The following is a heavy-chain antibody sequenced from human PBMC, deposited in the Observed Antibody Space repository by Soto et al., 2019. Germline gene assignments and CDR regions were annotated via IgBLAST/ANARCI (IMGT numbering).Heavy chain of an antibody. CDR2: ISYDGSEK. V-gene: IGHV3-30*18. Sequence: QVALVESGGGVVRPGRSLRLSCGASGFSFSKYGMHWVRQAPGEGLEWLSIISYDGSEKWYAESVKGRFTISRDNSKNTLYLQMNSLRGADTAVYFCAKGYEVSPPVASAWYSNYFYGVDVWGRGTTVTVSS. D-gene: IGHD6-19*01. CDR1: GFSFSKYG. J-gene: IGHJ6*02. CDR3: AKGYEVSPPVASAWYSNYFYGVDV.